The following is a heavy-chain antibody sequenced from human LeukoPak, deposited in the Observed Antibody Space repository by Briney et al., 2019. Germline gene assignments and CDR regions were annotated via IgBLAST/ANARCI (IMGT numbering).Heavy chain of an antibody. Sequence: GGSLTLSCALCGLPYSTYLLCWVRPAPGKGLEWVANIKQDGSEKFYVDSVKGRFTISRDNAKTALYLQMNSLRAEDTAVYCCARARQGDGDYWGQGTLVTVSS. D-gene: IGHD3-10*01. CDR3: ARARQGDGDY. J-gene: IGHJ4*02. CDR1: GLPYSTYL. CDR2: IKQDGSEK. V-gene: IGHV3-7*05.